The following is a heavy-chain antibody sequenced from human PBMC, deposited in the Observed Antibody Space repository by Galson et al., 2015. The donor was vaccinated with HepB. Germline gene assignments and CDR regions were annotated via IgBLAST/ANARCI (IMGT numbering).Heavy chain of an antibody. CDR3: ARGVGATTEGYYFDY. Sequence: SLRLSCAASGFTFSSYSMNWVRQAPGKGLEWVSSLSSSGGSIYYADSVKGRFTISRDNAKNSLYLQMNSLRVEDTAVYYCARGVGATTEGYYFDYWGQGNLVTVSS. CDR1: GFTFSSYS. J-gene: IGHJ4*02. D-gene: IGHD1-26*01. V-gene: IGHV3-21*01. CDR2: LSSSGGSI.